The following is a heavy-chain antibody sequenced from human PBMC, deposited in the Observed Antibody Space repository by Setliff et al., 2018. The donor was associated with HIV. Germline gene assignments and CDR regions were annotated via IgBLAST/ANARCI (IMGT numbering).Heavy chain of an antibody. CDR2: IIPIFGTA. J-gene: IGHJ4*02. CDR3: ALPVLGGYSYGYFDY. CDR1: GGTFSSYA. V-gene: IGHV1-69*13. D-gene: IGHD5-18*01. Sequence: ASVKVSCKASGGTFSSYAISWVRQAPGQGLEWVGGIIPIFGTAKYAQKFQGRVTITADESTSTAYMELSSLRSEDTAVYYCALPVLGGYSYGYFDYWGQGTLVTVSS.